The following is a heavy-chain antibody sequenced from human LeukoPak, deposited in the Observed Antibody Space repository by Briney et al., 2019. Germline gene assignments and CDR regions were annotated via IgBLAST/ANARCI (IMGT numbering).Heavy chain of an antibody. J-gene: IGHJ4*02. CDR1: GFTFSIYA. Sequence: GGSLRLSCAASGFTFSIYAMSWVRQAPGKGLEWVSAISGSGDNTYYADPVKGRFTISRDNSKDTLYLQMNSLRAEDTAVYCCAKDRGYWGQGILVTVSS. CDR3: AKDRGY. CDR2: ISGSGDNT. V-gene: IGHV3-23*01.